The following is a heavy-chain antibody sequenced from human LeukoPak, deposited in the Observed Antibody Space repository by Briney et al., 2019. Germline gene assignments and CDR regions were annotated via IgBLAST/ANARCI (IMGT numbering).Heavy chain of an antibody. CDR3: ARGWEPPYFDY. J-gene: IGHJ4*02. CDR1: GGSISSHY. V-gene: IGHV4-59*11. Sequence: SETLSLTCTVSGGSISSHYWSWIRQPPGKGLEWIGYIYYSGSTNYNPSLKSRVTISVDTSKNQFSLKLSSVTAADTAVYYCARGWEPPYFDYWGQGTLVTVSS. D-gene: IGHD1-26*01. CDR2: IYYSGST.